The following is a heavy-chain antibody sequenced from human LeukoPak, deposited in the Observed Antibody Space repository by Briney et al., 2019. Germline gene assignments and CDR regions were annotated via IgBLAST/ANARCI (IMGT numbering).Heavy chain of an antibody. CDR3: ARDGYSGYDYDY. V-gene: IGHV3-23*01. D-gene: IGHD5-12*01. CDR1: GFTFSSYA. J-gene: IGHJ4*02. Sequence: GGSLRLSCEASGFTFSSYAMSWVRQAPGKGLEWGSVISGSGDSTYYADSVEGRCTISRDHSKDALYLQMNSPRAGVTAVYYCARDGYSGYDYDYWGQGTLVTVSS. CDR2: ISGSGDST.